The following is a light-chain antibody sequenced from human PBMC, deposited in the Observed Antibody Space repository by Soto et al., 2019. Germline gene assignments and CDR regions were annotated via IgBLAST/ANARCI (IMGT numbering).Light chain of an antibody. CDR3: QQYGSSPPLS. Sequence: DIVLTQSPATLSLSPGERATLSCRASQSVSTYVAWYQQKPGQAPRLLIYDASNRATGIPARFSGSGSGTDFTLTISSLEPEDFAVYYCQQYGSSPPLSFGGGTKVDTK. CDR1: QSVSTY. V-gene: IGKV3-11*01. CDR2: DAS. J-gene: IGKJ4*01.